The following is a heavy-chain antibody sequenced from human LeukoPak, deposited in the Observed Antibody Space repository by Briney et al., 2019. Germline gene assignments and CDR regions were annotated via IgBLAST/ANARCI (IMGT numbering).Heavy chain of an antibody. V-gene: IGHV4-34*01. CDR1: GGSFSGYY. CDR3: AGGSTRSGYY. Sequence: SETLSLTCAVYGGSFSGYYWSWIRQPPGKGLEWIGEINHSGSTNYNPSLKSRVTISVDTSKNQFSLKLSSVTAADTAVYYCAGGSTRSGYYWGQGTLVTVSS. D-gene: IGHD7-27*01. J-gene: IGHJ4*02. CDR2: INHSGST.